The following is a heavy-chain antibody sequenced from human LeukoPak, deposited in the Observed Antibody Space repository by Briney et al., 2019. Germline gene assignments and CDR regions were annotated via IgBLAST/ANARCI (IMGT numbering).Heavy chain of an antibody. CDR3: AKVLGEYSIRSKPLDT. V-gene: IGHV3-30*02. D-gene: IGHD6-13*01. CDR1: GFTFSAYG. J-gene: IGHJ5*02. CDR2: IRYDGSNK. Sequence: GGTLRLSCAASGFTFSAYGMHWVRQAPVKGLEWVAFIRYDGSNKYYPDSVRGRFTVSRDNSKNTLYLQMNSLRPEDTAVYYCAKVLGEYSIRSKPLDTWGQGTLVTVSS.